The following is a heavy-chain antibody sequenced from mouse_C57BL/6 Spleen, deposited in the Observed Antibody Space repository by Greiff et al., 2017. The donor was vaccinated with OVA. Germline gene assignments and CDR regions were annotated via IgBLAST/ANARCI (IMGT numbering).Heavy chain of an antibody. Sequence: QVQLKESGAELVKPGASVKISCKASGYAFSSYWMNWVKQRPGKGLEWIGQIYPGDGDTNYNGKFKGKATLTADKSSSTAYMQLSSLTSEDSAVYFCARAQLAAWFAYWGQGTLVTVSA. CDR3: ARAQLAAWFAY. D-gene: IGHD1-1*01. CDR1: GYAFSSYW. J-gene: IGHJ3*01. V-gene: IGHV1-80*01. CDR2: IYPGDGDT.